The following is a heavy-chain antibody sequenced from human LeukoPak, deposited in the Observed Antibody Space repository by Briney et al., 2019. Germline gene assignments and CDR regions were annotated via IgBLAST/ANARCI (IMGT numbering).Heavy chain of an antibody. CDR3: AQGRGTSDASGGYGSGSYYVDY. Sequence: PSETLSLTCAVSGGSISSADYSWSWIRQPPGKGLEWIGEINHSGSTNYNPSLKSRVTISVDTSKNQFSLKLSSVTAADTAVYYCAQGRGTSDASGGYGSGSYYVDYWGQGTLVTVSS. D-gene: IGHD3-10*01. CDR2: INHSGST. CDR1: GGSISSADYS. V-gene: IGHV4-34*01. J-gene: IGHJ4*02.